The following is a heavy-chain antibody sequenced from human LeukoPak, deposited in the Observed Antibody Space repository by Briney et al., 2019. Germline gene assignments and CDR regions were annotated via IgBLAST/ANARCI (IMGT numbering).Heavy chain of an antibody. Sequence: PSETLSLTCSVSGGSISSSNYYWGWIRQPPGKGLEWIGSIYYSGSTYYSASFKSRVIISIDTSRNQFSLKLRSVTAADTAVYYCAREVSGDGLDYCGQGTLVTVSS. D-gene: IGHD7-27*01. CDR3: AREVSGDGLDY. V-gene: IGHV4-39*07. CDR1: GGSISSSNYY. J-gene: IGHJ4*02. CDR2: IYYSGST.